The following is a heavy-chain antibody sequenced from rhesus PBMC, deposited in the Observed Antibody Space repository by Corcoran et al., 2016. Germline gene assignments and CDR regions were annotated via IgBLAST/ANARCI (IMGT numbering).Heavy chain of an antibody. V-gene: IGHV1S2*01. CDR3: ARSSGSYYPMSL. J-gene: IGHJ4*01. D-gene: IGHD3-16*01. Sequence: QVQLVQSGAEVKKPGSSVKVSCKASGYTFTDYYMHWVRQAPRQGLEWMGWINPYNGNTKYAQKFQGRVNMTRNTSTSTAYMELSSLRSEDTAVYYCARSSGSYYPMSLWGQGVLVTVSS. CDR2: INPYNGNT. CDR1: GYTFTDYY.